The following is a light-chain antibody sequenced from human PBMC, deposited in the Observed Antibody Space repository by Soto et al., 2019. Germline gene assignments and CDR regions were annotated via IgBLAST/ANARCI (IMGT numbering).Light chain of an antibody. CDR1: SXDVGGYNY. Sequence: QSVLTQPASVSGSPGQSITISCTGTSXDVGGYNYVSWYQQHPGKAPKLLIYEVSNRPSGLSNRFSGSKSGNTASLTISGLQAEDEADYFCSSYTTSSTLVCGTGTNVT. CDR2: EVS. CDR3: SSYTTSSTLV. J-gene: IGLJ1*01. V-gene: IGLV2-14*01.